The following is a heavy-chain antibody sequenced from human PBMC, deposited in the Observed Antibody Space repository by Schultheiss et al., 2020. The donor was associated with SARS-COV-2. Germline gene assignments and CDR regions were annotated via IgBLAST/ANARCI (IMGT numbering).Heavy chain of an antibody. CDR3: AKDLRPATWGSYRANAFDI. CDR1: GFTFSSYA. CDR2: ISASGDST. V-gene: IGHV3-23*01. Sequence: GESLKISCAASGFTFSSYAMSWVRQAPGKGLEWVSGISASGDSTYYADSVKGRFTISRDNSRNTLYLLMNSLRAEDTAAYYCAKDLRPATWGSYRANAFDIWGQGTMVTVSS. J-gene: IGHJ3*02. D-gene: IGHD3-16*02.